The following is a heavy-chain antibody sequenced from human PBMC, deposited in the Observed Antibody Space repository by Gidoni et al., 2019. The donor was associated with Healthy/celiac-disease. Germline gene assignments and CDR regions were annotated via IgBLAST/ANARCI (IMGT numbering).Heavy chain of an antibody. V-gene: IGHV1-69*01. CDR2: IIPIFGTA. CDR1: GGTFSSYA. Sequence: QVQLVQSGAEVKKPGSSVKVSCKASGGTFSSYAISWVRQAPGQGLEWMGGIIPIFGTANYAQKFQGRVTITADESTSTAYMELSSLRSEDTAVYYCASDNLGYCSSTSCLAWFDPWGQGTLVTVSS. J-gene: IGHJ5*02. CDR3: ASDNLGYCSSTSCLAWFDP. D-gene: IGHD2-2*01.